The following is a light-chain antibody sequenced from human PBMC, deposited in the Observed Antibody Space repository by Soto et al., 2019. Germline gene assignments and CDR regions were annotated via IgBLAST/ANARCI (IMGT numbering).Light chain of an antibody. CDR3: MHHGSSLWT. CDR2: GAS. Sequence: EIVLTQSPGTLSLSPGERATLSCRASQSVSNNYLAWYQQKPGQAPRLLIYGASNRATGIPDRFSGSGSGTDFTLTIRRLEPEDFAMYYCMHHGSSLWTFGQGTKVDIK. CDR1: QSVSNNY. V-gene: IGKV3-20*01. J-gene: IGKJ1*01.